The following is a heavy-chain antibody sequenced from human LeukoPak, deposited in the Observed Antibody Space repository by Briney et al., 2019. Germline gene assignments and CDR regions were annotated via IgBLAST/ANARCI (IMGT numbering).Heavy chain of an antibody. CDR3: ARSNYYYDSSGYPY. V-gene: IGHV4-30-4*01. D-gene: IGHD3-22*01. CDR1: GGSISSGDYY. CDR2: IYYSGST. J-gene: IGHJ4*02. Sequence: PSETLSLTYTVSGGSISSGDYYWGWIRQPPGKGLEWIGYIYYSGSTNYNPSLKSRVTISVDTSKNQFSLKLSSVAAADTAVYYCARSNYYYDSSGYPYWGQGTLVTVSS.